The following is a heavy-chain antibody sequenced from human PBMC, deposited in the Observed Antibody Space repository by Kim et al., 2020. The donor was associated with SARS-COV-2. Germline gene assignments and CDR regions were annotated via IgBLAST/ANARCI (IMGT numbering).Heavy chain of an antibody. D-gene: IGHD3-10*01. Sequence: GGSLRLSCAASGFTFTTAWMSWVRQAPGKGQECVALFKGKTDGATTHYAAPVKGRFTISRDESKNTLYLQMNSLQTEDTALYYCTVLGGSGSYFTSNNWGQGTLVTVSS. V-gene: IGHV3-15*01. CDR2: FKGKTDGATT. CDR1: GFTFTTAW. CDR3: TVLGGSGSYFTSNN. J-gene: IGHJ4*02.